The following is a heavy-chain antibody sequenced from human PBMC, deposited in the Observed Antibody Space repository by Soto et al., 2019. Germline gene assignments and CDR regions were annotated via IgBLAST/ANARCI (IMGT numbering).Heavy chain of an antibody. V-gene: IGHV3-74*01. CDR1: GFTFSSYA. D-gene: IGHD2-21*02. Sequence: GGSLRLSCAASGFTFSSYAMSWFRQAPGKGLVWVSRINTDGSNTAYADSVKGRLTISRDNAKNTLYLQMNSLRAEDTAVYYCARERYCSGGCYSPFDCWGQGTLVTVSS. CDR2: INTDGSNT. CDR3: ARERYCSGGCYSPFDC. J-gene: IGHJ4*02.